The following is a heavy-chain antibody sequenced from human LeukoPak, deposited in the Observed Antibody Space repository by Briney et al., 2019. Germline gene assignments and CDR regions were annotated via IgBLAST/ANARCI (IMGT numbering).Heavy chain of an antibody. CDR2: IYYSGST. Sequence: SETLSLTCTVSGGSISSYYWSWIRQPPGKGLEWIGYIYYSGSTNYNPSHKSRVTISVDTSKNQFSLKLSSVTAADTAVYYCARALARGFDYWGQGTLVTVSS. CDR1: GGSISSYY. J-gene: IGHJ4*02. D-gene: IGHD3-10*01. CDR3: ARALARGFDY. V-gene: IGHV4-59*01.